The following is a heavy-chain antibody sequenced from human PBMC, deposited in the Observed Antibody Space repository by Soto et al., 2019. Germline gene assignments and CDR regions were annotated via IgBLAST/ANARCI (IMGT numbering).Heavy chain of an antibody. J-gene: IGHJ4*02. Sequence: QVQLVESGGGVVQPGRSLRLSCAASGFTFSSYGMHWVRQAPGKGLEWVAVIWHDGSNKYYADSVKGRFTISRDNSKNTLYLQMNSLRAEDTAVYYCARRTTSEHFDYWGQGTLVTVSS. CDR2: IWHDGSNK. CDR1: GFTFSSYG. D-gene: IGHD4-4*01. CDR3: ARRTTSEHFDY. V-gene: IGHV3-33*01.